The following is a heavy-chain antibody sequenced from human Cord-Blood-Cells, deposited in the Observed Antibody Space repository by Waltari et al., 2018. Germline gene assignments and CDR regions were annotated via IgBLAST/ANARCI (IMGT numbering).Heavy chain of an antibody. CDR1: GYTFTSYD. D-gene: IGHD1-26*01. CDR3: ARRTRAGSWFDP. J-gene: IGHJ5*02. V-gene: IGHV1-8*03. Sequence: GYTFTSYDINWVRQATGQGLEWMGWMNPNSGNTGYAQKFQGRVTITRNTSISTAYMELSSLRSEDTAVYYCARRTRAGSWFDPWGQGTLVTVSS. CDR2: MNPNSGNT.